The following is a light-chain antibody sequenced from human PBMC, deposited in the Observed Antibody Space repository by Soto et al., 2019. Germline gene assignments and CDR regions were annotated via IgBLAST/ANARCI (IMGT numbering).Light chain of an antibody. CDR2: EAS. V-gene: IGLV2-23*01. J-gene: IGLJ2*01. Sequence: QSVLTQPASVSGSPGQSITISCTGTSSDIGGYNFVSWYQQHPGKAPKLMIYEASKRPSGVSNRFSGSKSGNTASLTISGLQAEDEADYHCCSYASSGTVVFGGGTKLTDL. CDR1: SSDIGGYNF. CDR3: CSYASSGTVV.